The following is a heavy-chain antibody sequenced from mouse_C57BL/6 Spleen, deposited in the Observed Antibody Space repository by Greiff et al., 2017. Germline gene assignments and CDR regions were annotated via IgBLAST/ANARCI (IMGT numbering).Heavy chain of an antibody. D-gene: IGHD1-1*01. CDR1: GYTFTSYW. V-gene: IGHV1-69*01. CDR3: ARGTTVVDPYAMDY. J-gene: IGHJ4*01. CDR2: IDPSDSYT. Sequence: VKLQQPGAELVMPGASVKLSCKASGYTFTSYWMHWVKQRPGQGLEWIGEIDPSDSYTNYNQKFKGKSTLTVDKSSSTAYMQLSSLTSEDSAVYYCARGTTVVDPYAMDYWGQGTSVTVSS.